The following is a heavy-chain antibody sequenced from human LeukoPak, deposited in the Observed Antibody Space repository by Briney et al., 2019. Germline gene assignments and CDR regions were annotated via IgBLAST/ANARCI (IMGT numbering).Heavy chain of an antibody. CDR3: ARYRQGTSGNDY. CDR2: IYYTGST. V-gene: IGHV4-59*01. J-gene: IGHJ4*02. CDR1: DDSNSGYY. D-gene: IGHD2-8*01. Sequence: PSETLSLTCTVSDDSNSGYYWSWVRQPPGKGLEWIGYIYYTGSTKYNPSLESRVSFSVDTSKNQFSLRLTSVTAADTALYYCARYRQGTSGNDYWGQGTLVTVSS.